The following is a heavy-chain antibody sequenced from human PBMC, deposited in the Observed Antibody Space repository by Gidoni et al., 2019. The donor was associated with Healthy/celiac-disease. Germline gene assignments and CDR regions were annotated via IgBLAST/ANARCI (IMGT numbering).Heavy chain of an antibody. CDR2: ISGSGGST. V-gene: IGHV3-23*01. D-gene: IGHD2-2*01. CDR3: AKDRGYCSSTSCYHDAFDI. CDR1: GFTFSSYA. Sequence: EVQLLESGGGLVQPGGSLRLSCAASGFTFSSYAMRWVRQAPGKGLEWVSAISGSGGSTYYADSVKGRFTISRDNSKNTLYLQMNSLRAEDTAVYYCAKDRGYCSSTSCYHDAFDIWGQGTMVTVSS. J-gene: IGHJ3*02.